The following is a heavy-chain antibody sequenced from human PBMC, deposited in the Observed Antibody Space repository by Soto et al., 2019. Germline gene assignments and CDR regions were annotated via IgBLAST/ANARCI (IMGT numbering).Heavy chain of an antibody. J-gene: IGHJ6*02. CDR1: GFTFISYG. V-gene: IGHV3-33*05. CDR2: ISYDGSDR. CDR3: ARATNYYYAMDV. Sequence: QVQLVESGGGVVQPGRSLRLSCAASGFTFISYGMHWVRQAPGKGLQWVAFISYDGSDRYYEDSVKGRFTISRGNSKNTLYLQINSLKTEDTAVYYCARATNYYYAMDVWGLGTTVTVSS.